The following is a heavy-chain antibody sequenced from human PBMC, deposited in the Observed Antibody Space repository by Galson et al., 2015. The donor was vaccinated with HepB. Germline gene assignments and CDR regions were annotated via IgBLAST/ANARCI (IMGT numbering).Heavy chain of an antibody. CDR3: AAGNGGIDS. V-gene: IGHV3-53*01. CDR2: IEIGGIK. D-gene: IGHD3-16*01. J-gene: IGHJ4*02. CDR1: GFSIDSLF. Sequence: SLRLSCAVSGFSIDSLFMTWIRQAPGKGLEFVSIIEIGGIKHYADSVKGRFAISGDSSKNTVYLHMNSLTVEDTALYYCAAGNGGIDSWGQGTLVTVSS.